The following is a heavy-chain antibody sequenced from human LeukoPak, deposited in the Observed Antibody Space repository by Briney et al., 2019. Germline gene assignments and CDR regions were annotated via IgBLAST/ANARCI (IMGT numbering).Heavy chain of an antibody. Sequence: SETLSLTCTVSGGSISSYYWSWIRQPPGKGLEWIGYIYTSGSTNYNPSLKSRVTISVDTSKNQFSLKLSSVTAADTAVYYCARLERGYYMDVWGKGTTVTVCS. CDR2: IYTSGST. J-gene: IGHJ6*03. V-gene: IGHV4-4*09. D-gene: IGHD3-10*01. CDR3: ARLERGYYMDV. CDR1: GGSISSYY.